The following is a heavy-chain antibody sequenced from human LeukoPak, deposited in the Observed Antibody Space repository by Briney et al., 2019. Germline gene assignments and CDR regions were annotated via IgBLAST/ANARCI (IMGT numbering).Heavy chain of an antibody. D-gene: IGHD4-23*01. CDR1: GFTFSSYA. V-gene: IGHV3-74*01. J-gene: IGHJ4*02. Sequence: PGGSLRLSCAASGFTFSSYAMSWVRQAPGKGLEWVSRIASDGSSTTYADSVKGRFSISRDNAKNTLYLQMNSLRVEDTAVYYCARGRPHGNDYWGQGTLVTVSS. CDR3: ARGRPHGNDY. CDR2: IASDGSST.